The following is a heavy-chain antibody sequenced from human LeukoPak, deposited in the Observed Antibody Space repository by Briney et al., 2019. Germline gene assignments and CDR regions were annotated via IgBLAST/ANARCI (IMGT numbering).Heavy chain of an antibody. J-gene: IGHJ3*02. D-gene: IGHD2-2*01. Sequence: GVTLRFSCSASGFTFSSYSMNWVPQAPGKGLEGGSSISSSSSYLYYTDSVKGRFTISRDNAKNSLYLQMNSLRAEDTAVYYCARDGDYCSSTSCYAFDIWGQGTMVTVSS. CDR3: ARDGDYCSSTSCYAFDI. CDR1: GFTFSSYS. V-gene: IGHV3-21*01. CDR2: ISSSSSYL.